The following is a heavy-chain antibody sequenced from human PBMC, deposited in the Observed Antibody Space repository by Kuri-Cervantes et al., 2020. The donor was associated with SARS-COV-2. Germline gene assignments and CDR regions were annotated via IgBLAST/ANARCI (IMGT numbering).Heavy chain of an antibody. CDR3: ARDPRTTTLNWFDP. CDR1: GFTFSSYE. CDR2: ISSSSSTI. D-gene: IGHD1/OR15-1a*01. Sequence: GESLKISCAASGFTFSSYEMNWVRQAPGKGLEWVSYISSSSSTIYYADSVKGRFTISRDNAKNSLYLQMNSLRAEDTAVYYCARDPRTTTLNWFDPWGQGTLVTVSS. V-gene: IGHV3-48*01. J-gene: IGHJ5*02.